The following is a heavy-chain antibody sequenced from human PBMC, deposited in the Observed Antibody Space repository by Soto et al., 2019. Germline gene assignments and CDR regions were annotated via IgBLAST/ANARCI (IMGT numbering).Heavy chain of an antibody. J-gene: IGHJ4*02. V-gene: IGHV1-24*01. D-gene: IGHD3-10*01. CDR3: ATGPLWFGEFLSSVDH. CDR2: FDPEDGET. CDR1: GYTLTELS. Sequence: ASVKVSCKVSGYTLTELSMHWVRQAPGKGLEWMGGFDPEDGETIYAQKFQGRVTMTEDTSTDTAYMELSSLRSEDTAVYYCATGPLWFGEFLSSVDHWGQGTLVTVS.